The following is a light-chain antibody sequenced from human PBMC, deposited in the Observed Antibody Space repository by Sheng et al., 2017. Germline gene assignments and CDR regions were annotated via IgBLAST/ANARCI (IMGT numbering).Light chain of an antibody. CDR1: QSVSIF. J-gene: IGKJ1*01. V-gene: IGKV3-11*01. CDR3: QQRSIRPPRT. Sequence: EIVLTQSPGTLSLSPGERATLSCRASQSVSIFLAWYQHKPGQAPRLLIYDASKRATGIPPRFSGSGSGTDFTLTISSLEPDDFAVYYCQQRSIRPPRTFGQGTKVEIK. CDR2: DAS.